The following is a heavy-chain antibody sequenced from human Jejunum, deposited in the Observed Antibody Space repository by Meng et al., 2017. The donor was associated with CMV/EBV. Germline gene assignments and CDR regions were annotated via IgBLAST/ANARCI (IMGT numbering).Heavy chain of an antibody. CDR3: ARGPGASTREGFDY. V-gene: IGHV4-4*07. CDR1: GGSISNHY. J-gene: IGHJ4*02. D-gene: IGHD1-26*01. Sequence: VQLQEHGAGLVNPSDTLSLTCTGSGGSISNHYWSWIRPSAGKGLEWIGRFYSSDTYNYHPSLNSRLTMSLDTSKNQFSLNLSSVTAADTAIYYCARGPGASTREGFDYWGLGTLVTVSS. CDR2: FYSSDTY.